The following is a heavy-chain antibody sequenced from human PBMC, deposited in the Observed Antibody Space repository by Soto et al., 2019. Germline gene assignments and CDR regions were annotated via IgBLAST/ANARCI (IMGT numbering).Heavy chain of an antibody. J-gene: IGHJ4*02. D-gene: IGHD5-18*01. Sequence: EVQLVESGGGLVQPGGSLRLSCAASGFTFSSYDMHWVRQATGKGLEWVSAIGTAGDTYSPGSVKGRFTISRENARTSLYLQINSLRAEDTAVYYCARRGYRYSSRGSSYSFDYWGQGTLVTVSS. V-gene: IGHV3-13*01. CDR3: ARRGYRYSSRGSSYSFDY. CDR2: IGTAGDT. CDR1: GFTFSSYD.